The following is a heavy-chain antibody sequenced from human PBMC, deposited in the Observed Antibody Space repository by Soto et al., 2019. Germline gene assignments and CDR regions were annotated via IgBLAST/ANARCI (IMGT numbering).Heavy chain of an antibody. V-gene: IGHV1-3*05. CDR2: INAGNGNT. J-gene: IGHJ5*02. Sequence: QVQLVQSGAEEKKPGASVKVSCKASGYTFTSYAMLWVRQAPGQRLEWMGWINAGNGNTQYSQKFQGRDTITRDTSSSTAYMELSSLRSEDTAVYYCARDPVYSFGYTWGQGTLVTVSS. CDR1: GYTFTSYA. D-gene: IGHD5-18*01. CDR3: ARDPVYSFGYT.